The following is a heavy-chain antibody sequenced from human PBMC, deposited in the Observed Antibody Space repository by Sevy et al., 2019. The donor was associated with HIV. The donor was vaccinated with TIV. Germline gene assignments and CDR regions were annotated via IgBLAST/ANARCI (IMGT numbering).Heavy chain of an antibody. D-gene: IGHD3-22*01. Sequence: GGSLRLSCEASGFTVSGNYMAWVRLAPGKGLEWVSLIDSGGSTYYADSGRGRFTISRDNARNTLYLKMNPLRAEDTAVYFCARDRYYDASGYYYYYYGMDVWGQGTTVTVSS. CDR2: IDSGGST. J-gene: IGHJ6*02. V-gene: IGHV3-66*01. CDR1: GFTVSGNY. CDR3: ARDRYYDASGYYYYYYGMDV.